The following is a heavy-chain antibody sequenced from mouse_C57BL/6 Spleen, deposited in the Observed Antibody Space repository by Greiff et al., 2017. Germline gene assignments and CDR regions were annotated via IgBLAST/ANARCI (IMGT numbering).Heavy chain of an antibody. D-gene: IGHD3-1*01. CDR2: IYPGDGDT. CDR1: GYAFSSSW. V-gene: IGHV1-82*01. J-gene: IGHJ2*01. CDR3: ASKGYGYFDY. Sequence: QVQLQQSGPELVKPGASVKISCKASGYAFSSSWMNWVKQRPGKGLEWIGRIYPGDGDTNYNGKFKGKATLTADKSSSKAYMQLSSLTSEDSAVYFCASKGYGYFDYWGQGTTLTVSS.